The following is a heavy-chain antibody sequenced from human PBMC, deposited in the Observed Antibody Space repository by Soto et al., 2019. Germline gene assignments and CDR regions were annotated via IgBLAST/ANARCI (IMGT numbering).Heavy chain of an antibody. CDR2: INSDGSST. CDR3: ARSRASMVGGMDV. J-gene: IGHJ6*02. CDR1: GFTFSSYW. Sequence: PGGSLRLSCAASGFTFSSYWMHWVRQAPGKGLVWVSRINSDGSSTSYADSVKGRFTISRDNAKNTLYLQMNSLRAEDTAVYYCARSRASMVGGMDVWGQGTTVTVSS. V-gene: IGHV3-74*01. D-gene: IGHD2-15*01.